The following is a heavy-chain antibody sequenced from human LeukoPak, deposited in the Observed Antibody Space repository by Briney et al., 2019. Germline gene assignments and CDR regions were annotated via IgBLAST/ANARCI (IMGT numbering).Heavy chain of an antibody. CDR3: ATGATVGAITYYYYGMDV. CDR1: GYTHTELS. D-gene: IGHD1-26*01. Sequence: ASVKVSCKVSGYTHTELSMHWVRQAPGKGLECMGGFDPEDGETIYAQKFQGRVTMTEDTSTDTAYMELSSLRSEDTAVYYCATGATVGAITYYYYGMDVWGQGTTVTVSS. J-gene: IGHJ6*02. CDR2: FDPEDGET. V-gene: IGHV1-24*01.